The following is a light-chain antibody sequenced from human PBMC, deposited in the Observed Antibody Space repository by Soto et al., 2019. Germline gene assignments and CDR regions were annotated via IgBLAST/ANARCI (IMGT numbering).Light chain of an antibody. J-gene: IGKJ2*01. CDR3: QKYNSAPHT. CDR1: QGISNY. Sequence: DIQMTQSPSSLCASVGDRVIITCRASQGISNYLAWYQQKPGKVPKLLIYAASTLQSGVPSRFSGSGSGTDFTPTISSLQPEDVATYYCQKYNSAPHTFGQGTKLEIK. V-gene: IGKV1-27*01. CDR2: AAS.